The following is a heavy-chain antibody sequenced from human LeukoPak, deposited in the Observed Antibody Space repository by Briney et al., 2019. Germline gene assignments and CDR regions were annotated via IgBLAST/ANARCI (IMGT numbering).Heavy chain of an antibody. J-gene: IGHJ4*02. Sequence: GGSLRLSCAASGFTFSSYEMNWVRQAPGKGLERVSYISSSGSTIYYADSVKGRFTISRDNAKNSLYLQMNSLRAEDTAVYYCARSDNWNSIPFDYWGQGTLVTVSS. CDR3: ARSDNWNSIPFDY. CDR1: GFTFSSYE. CDR2: ISSSGSTI. V-gene: IGHV3-48*03. D-gene: IGHD1-7*01.